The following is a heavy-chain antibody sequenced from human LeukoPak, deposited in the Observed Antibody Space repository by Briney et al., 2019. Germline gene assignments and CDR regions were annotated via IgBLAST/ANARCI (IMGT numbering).Heavy chain of an antibody. CDR1: GFTFSSYS. CDR2: ISSSRSYI. J-gene: IGHJ4*02. D-gene: IGHD3-9*01. Sequence: PGGSLRLSCAASGFTFSSYSMNWVRQAPGKGLEWVSFISSSRSYIYYADSVKGRFTISRDNAKNSLYLQMNSLRAEDTAVYYCARGGLTGYSHDYWGQGTLVTVSS. CDR3: ARGGLTGYSHDY. V-gene: IGHV3-21*06.